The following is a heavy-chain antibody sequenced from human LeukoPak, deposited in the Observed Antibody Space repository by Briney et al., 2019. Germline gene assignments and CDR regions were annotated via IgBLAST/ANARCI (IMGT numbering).Heavy chain of an antibody. D-gene: IGHD3-10*01. V-gene: IGHV1-24*01. CDR1: GYTLTELS. CDR3: ATMVRGVIKNGPDY. CDR2: FDPEDGET. Sequence: ASVKVSCEVSGYTLTELSMHWVRQAPGKGLEWMGGFDPEDGETIYAQKFQGRVTMTEDTSTDTAYMELSSLRSEDTAVYYCATMVRGVIKNGPDYWGQGTLVTVSS. J-gene: IGHJ4*02.